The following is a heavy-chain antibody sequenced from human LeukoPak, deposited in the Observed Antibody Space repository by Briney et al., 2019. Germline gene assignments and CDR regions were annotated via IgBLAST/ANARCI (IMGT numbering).Heavy chain of an antibody. CDR3: ARLRGYNYGYFSWDYMDV. CDR2: IYYTGST. J-gene: IGHJ6*03. V-gene: IGHV4-39*01. Sequence: PSETLSLTCTVSGGSISSYYWGWIRQPPGKGLEWIGSIYYTGSTYYNPSLKSRVTISVDTSKNQFSLKLSSVTAADTAVYYCARLRGYNYGYFSWDYMDVWGKGTTVTVSS. D-gene: IGHD5-18*01. CDR1: GGSISSYY.